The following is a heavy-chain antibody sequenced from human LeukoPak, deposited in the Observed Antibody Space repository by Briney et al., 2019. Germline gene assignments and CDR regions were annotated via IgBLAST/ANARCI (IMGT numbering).Heavy chain of an antibody. J-gene: IGHJ4*02. CDR1: GFTFSSYA. Sequence: GGSLRLSCVASGFTFSSYAMHWVRQAPGKGLEWVAVISYDGSNRYYADSVKGRFTISRDNSKNTLYLQMNSLRAEDTAVYYCARELSIVGALWGQGTLVTVSS. V-gene: IGHV3-30-3*01. D-gene: IGHD1-26*01. CDR3: ARELSIVGAL. CDR2: ISYDGSNR.